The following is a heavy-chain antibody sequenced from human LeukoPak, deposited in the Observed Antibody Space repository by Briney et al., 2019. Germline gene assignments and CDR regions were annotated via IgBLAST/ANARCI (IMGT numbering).Heavy chain of an antibody. Sequence: SETLSLTCTVSGGSVSSGSYYWSWIRQPAGKGLEWIGRIYTSGSTYYNASLKSRVTISVDTSKNQFSLKLSSVTAADTALYYCARVSPTRTGYYMGVWGKGTTVTVSS. CDR1: GGSVSSGSYY. V-gene: IGHV4-61*02. CDR2: IYTSGST. J-gene: IGHJ6*03. D-gene: IGHD3/OR15-3a*01. CDR3: ARVSPTRTGYYMGV.